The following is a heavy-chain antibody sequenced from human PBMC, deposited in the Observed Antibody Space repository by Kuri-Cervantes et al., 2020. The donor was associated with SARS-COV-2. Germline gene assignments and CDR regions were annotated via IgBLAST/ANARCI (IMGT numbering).Heavy chain of an antibody. CDR1: GYTLTELS. D-gene: IGHD3-22*01. CDR3: ATGYSSGYYYNY. V-gene: IGHV1-24*01. Sequence: ASVKVSCKVSGYTLTELSMHWVRQAPGKGLEWVGGFDPEDGETIYAQKFQGRVTMTEDTSTDTAYMELSSLRSEDTAVYYCATGYSSGYYYNYWGQGTLVTVSS. J-gene: IGHJ4*02. CDR2: FDPEDGET.